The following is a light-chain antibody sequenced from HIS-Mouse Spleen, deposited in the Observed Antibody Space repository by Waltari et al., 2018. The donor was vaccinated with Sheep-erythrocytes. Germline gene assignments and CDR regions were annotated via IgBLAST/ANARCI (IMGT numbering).Light chain of an antibody. V-gene: IGLV3-1*01. Sequence: SYELIQPPSVSVSPGQTASITCSGDKLGDKYACWYQQKPGQSPVLVIYQDSKRPSGIPERFSGSNSGNTATLTISGTQAMDEADYYCQAWDSSTAVFGGGTK. J-gene: IGLJ2*01. CDR1: KLGDKY. CDR3: QAWDSSTAV. CDR2: QDS.